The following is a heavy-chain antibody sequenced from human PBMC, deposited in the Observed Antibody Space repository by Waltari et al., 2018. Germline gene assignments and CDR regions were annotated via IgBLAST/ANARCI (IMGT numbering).Heavy chain of an antibody. CDR1: GGSITRNRHY. Sequence: QLHLQEAGPGLVKPSETLSLTCSVSGGSITRNRHYWAWIRQPPGKGLEWTATISYTGTTYYNPSLRSRVTISVDMAKNQFSLKLTSVTPADTAVYYCATYVGASIGTAAFDVWGQGTMVTVSS. CDR3: ATYVGASIGTAAFDV. J-gene: IGHJ3*01. D-gene: IGHD3-16*01. CDR2: ISYTGTT. V-gene: IGHV4-39*01.